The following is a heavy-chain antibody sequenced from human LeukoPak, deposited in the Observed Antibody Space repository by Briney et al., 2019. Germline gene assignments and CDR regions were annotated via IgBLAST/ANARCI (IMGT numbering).Heavy chain of an antibody. Sequence: GASVKVSCKASGGTFSSYAISWVRQAPGQGLEWMGRIIPIFGTANYAQKFQGRVTITTDESTSTAYMELSSLRSEDTAVYYCARDRERITMVRGVYDAFGIWGQGTMVTVSS. J-gene: IGHJ3*02. CDR1: GGTFSSYA. CDR2: IIPIFGTA. D-gene: IGHD3-10*01. V-gene: IGHV1-69*05. CDR3: ARDRERITMVRGVYDAFGI.